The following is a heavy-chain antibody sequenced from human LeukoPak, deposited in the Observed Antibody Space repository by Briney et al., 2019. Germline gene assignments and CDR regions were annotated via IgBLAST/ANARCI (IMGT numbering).Heavy chain of an antibody. V-gene: IGHV3-74*01. CDR1: GFTFSSSW. J-gene: IGHJ4*02. CDR2: INSDGSST. CDR3: ARGGDRTVVTAINYFDY. Sequence: GGSLRLSCAASGFTFSSSWMHWVRQAPGKGLVWVSRINSDGSSTSYADSVKGRFTTSRDNAKNSLYLQMNSLRAEDTAVYYCARGGDRTVVTAINYFDYWGQGTLVTVSS. D-gene: IGHD2-21*02.